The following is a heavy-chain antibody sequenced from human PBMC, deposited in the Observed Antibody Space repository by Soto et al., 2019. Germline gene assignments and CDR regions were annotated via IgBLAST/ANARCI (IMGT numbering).Heavy chain of an antibody. CDR3: ARESLGIAAAGYYYGMDV. Sequence: RLSCAASGFTVSSNYMSWVRQAPGKGLEWVSVIYSGGSTYYADSVKGRFTISRDNSKNTLYLQMNSLRAEDTAVYYCARESLGIAAAGYYYGMDVWGQGTTVTVSS. V-gene: IGHV3-53*01. CDR2: IYSGGST. CDR1: GFTVSSNY. J-gene: IGHJ6*02. D-gene: IGHD6-13*01.